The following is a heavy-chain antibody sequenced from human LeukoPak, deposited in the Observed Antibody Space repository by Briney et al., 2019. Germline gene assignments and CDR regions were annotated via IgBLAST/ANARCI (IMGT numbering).Heavy chain of an antibody. CDR2: ISYDGSNK. V-gene: IGHV3-30*03. CDR3: ARGGMATIIDY. D-gene: IGHD5-24*01. CDR1: GFTFSSNA. J-gene: IGHJ4*02. Sequence: GGSLRLSCAASGFTFSSNAMHWVRQAPGKGLEWVAGISYDGSNKHYADSVKGRFTISRDNSKNTLYLQMNSLRAEDTAVYYCARGGMATIIDYWGQGTLVTVSS.